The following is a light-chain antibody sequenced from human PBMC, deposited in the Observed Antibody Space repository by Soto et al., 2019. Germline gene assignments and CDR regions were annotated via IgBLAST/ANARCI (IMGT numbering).Light chain of an antibody. CDR3: QQRSNWIT. CDR1: QSVSGSY. Sequence: PGERVTLSCRASQSVSGSYLTWYQQKPGQAPGLLIYGASTRATGIPARFSGSGSGTDFTLTISSLQPEDFAVYYCQQRSNWITFGGGTKVEIK. J-gene: IGKJ4*01. V-gene: IGKV3D-7*01. CDR2: GAS.